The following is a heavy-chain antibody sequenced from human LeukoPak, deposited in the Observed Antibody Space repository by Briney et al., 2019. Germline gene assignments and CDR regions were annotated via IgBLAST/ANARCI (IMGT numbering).Heavy chain of an antibody. Sequence: GGSLRLSCAASGFAFDDYGMSWFRQAPGKGLEWVSGSNWNGGSTGYADSVKGRFTISRDNAKNSLYLQMNSLRAEDTALYYCARGLGVRGEGFDYWGQGTLVTVSS. CDR1: GFAFDDYG. CDR2: SNWNGGST. CDR3: ARGLGVRGEGFDY. D-gene: IGHD3-10*01. V-gene: IGHV3-20*04. J-gene: IGHJ4*02.